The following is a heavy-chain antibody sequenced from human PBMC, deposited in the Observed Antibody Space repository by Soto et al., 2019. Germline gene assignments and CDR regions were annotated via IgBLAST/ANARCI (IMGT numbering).Heavy chain of an antibody. Sequence: SETLSLTCTVSGGSISSGGYYWSWIRQHPGKGLEWIGYIYYSGSTYYNPSLKSRVTISVDTSKNQFSLKLSSVTAADTAVYYCARGTLYCSGGSCYPLDYWGQGTLVTVSS. D-gene: IGHD2-15*01. V-gene: IGHV4-31*03. CDR2: IYYSGST. CDR3: ARGTLYCSGGSCYPLDY. J-gene: IGHJ4*02. CDR1: GGSISSGGYY.